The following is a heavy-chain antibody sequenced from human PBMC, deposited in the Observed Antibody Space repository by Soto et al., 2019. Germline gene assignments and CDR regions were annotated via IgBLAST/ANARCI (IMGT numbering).Heavy chain of an antibody. D-gene: IGHD2-15*01. V-gene: IGHV3-21*01. CDR3: MTDSRYYSGGGNCYPY. CDR1: GFTFSSYS. J-gene: IGHJ4*02. CDR2: ISRNSVYI. Sequence: PGGSLRLSCAASGFTFSSYSMNWVRQAPGKGLEWVSSISRNSVYIYYADSVKGRFTITRDNAQNTLFLQMNGLSAEDTAVYYYMTDSRYYSGGGNCYPYWGQQSLVTVSA.